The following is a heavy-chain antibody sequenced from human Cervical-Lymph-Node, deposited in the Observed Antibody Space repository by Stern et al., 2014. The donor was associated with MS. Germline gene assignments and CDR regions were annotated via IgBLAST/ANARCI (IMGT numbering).Heavy chain of an antibody. Sequence: EVQLVESGGGLVQPGRSLRLSCEASEFTFNDYAMHWVRQAPGKGLEWVSCLDWNSGRSGDADSVKGLFTISGDNAKHSLYLQMNSLRTEDTALYYCTKDISPGGADVWGQGTTVIVSS. CDR2: LDWNSGRS. CDR1: EFTFNDYA. V-gene: IGHV3-9*01. D-gene: IGHD3-10*01. CDR3: TKDISPGGADV. J-gene: IGHJ6*02.